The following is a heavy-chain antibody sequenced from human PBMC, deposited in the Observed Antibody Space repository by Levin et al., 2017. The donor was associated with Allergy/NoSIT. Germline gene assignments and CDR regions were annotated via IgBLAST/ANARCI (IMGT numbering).Heavy chain of an antibody. V-gene: IGHV5-51*01. CDR3: AIGHITSLRRLDWFIEH. CDR2: IYPDDSDT. CDR1: GYSFTNYW. Sequence: GGSLRLSCQGSGYSFTNYWIGWVRQMPGNGLEWLGIIYPDDSDTRISPSFRGQVTISADRSISTAYLQWGGLTASDTAIYYCAIGHITSLRRLDWFIEHWGQGTLVTVSS. J-gene: IGHJ1*01. D-gene: IGHD3-9*01.